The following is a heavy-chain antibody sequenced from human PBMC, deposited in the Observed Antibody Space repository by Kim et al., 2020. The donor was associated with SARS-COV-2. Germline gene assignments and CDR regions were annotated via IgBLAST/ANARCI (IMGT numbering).Heavy chain of an antibody. J-gene: IGHJ4*02. Sequence: ASVKVSCKVSGYTLTELSMHWVRQAPGKGLEWMGGFDPEDGETIYAQKFQGRVTMTEDTSTDTAYMELSSLRSEDTAVYYCATVYPTFGGVIVRGFGYWGQGTLVTVSS. CDR3: ATVYPTFGGVIVRGFGY. D-gene: IGHD3-16*02. CDR1: GYTLTELS. V-gene: IGHV1-24*01. CDR2: FDPEDGET.